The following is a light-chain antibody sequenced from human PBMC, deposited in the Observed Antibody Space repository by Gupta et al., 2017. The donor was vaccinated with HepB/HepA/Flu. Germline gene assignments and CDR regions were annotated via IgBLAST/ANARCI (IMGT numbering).Light chain of an antibody. V-gene: IGLV2-14*03. CDR2: DVS. CDR1: SSDVGGYNY. J-gene: IGLJ2*01. Sequence: QSALTQPASVSGSPGQSLTISCTGTSSDVGGYNYVSWYQQHPGKAPKLMIYDVSNRPSGVSNRFSGSKSGNTASLTISGLQAEDDADYYRSSYTSSSTFHFGGGTKLTVL. CDR3: SSYTSSSTFH.